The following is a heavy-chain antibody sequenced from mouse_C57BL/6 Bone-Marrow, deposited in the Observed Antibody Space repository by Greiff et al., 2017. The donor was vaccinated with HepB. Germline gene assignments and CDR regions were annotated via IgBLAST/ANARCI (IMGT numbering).Heavy chain of an antibody. CDR1: GFSLSTFGMG. D-gene: IGHD2-4*01. Sequence: QVTLKESGPGILQPSQTLSLTCSFSGFSLSTFGMGVGWIRQPSGKGLEWLAHIWWDDDKYYNPALKSRLTISKDTSKNQVFLKIANVDTADTATYYCARIVRAYYDYDRAWFAYWGQGTLVTVSA. CDR3: ARIVRAYYDYDRAWFAY. J-gene: IGHJ3*01. CDR2: IWWDDDK. V-gene: IGHV8-8*01.